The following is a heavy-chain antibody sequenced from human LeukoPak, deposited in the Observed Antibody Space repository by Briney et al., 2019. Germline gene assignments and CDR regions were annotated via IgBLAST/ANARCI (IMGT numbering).Heavy chain of an antibody. CDR2: ISYDGSNK. CDR1: GFTFSSYG. V-gene: IGHV3-30*03. J-gene: IGHJ4*02. D-gene: IGHD1-26*01. Sequence: GGSLRLSCAASGFTFSSYGMHWVRQAPGKGLEWVAVISYDGSNKYYADSVKGRFTISRDNAKNSLYLQMNSLRAEDTAVYYCARGMGAVDYWGQGTLVTVSS. CDR3: ARGMGAVDY.